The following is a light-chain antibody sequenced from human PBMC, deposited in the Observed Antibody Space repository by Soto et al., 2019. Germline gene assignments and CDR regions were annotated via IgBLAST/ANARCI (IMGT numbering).Light chain of an antibody. CDR1: SSDVGYYNY. J-gene: IGLJ1*01. CDR3: TSYTTKSTYV. CDR2: EVR. Sequence: QSVLTQPASVSGSPGQSITISCTGTSSDVGYYNYVSWYQQHPGKAPQLMIYEVRSRPSGVSDRFSGSKSANTASLTISGLQAEDEADYYCTSYTTKSTYVFGTGTKGTVL. V-gene: IGLV2-14*01.